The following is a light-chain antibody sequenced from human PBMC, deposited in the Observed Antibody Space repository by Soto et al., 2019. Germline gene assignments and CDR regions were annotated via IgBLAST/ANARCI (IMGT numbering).Light chain of an antibody. CDR1: QGISSY. CDR2: AAS. CDR3: QQYKSYST. Sequence: IQLTQSPSSLSASVGDRVTITCRASQGISSYLAWYQQKPGKAPNLLIYAASTLQSGVPSRFSGSGSGTDFTLTISCMQSEDFATDYCQQYKSYSTFGRGTKVDIK. J-gene: IGKJ1*01. V-gene: IGKV1-9*01.